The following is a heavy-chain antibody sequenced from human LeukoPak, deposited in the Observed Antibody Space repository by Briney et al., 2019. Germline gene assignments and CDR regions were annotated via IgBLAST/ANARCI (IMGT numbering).Heavy chain of an antibody. J-gene: IGHJ4*02. D-gene: IGHD3-16*01. CDR1: GFTFSSTW. Sequence: GGSLRLSCAASGFTFSSTWMHWFRQVAGKGPVWVSRIHSDGSTTIYADSVKGRFTISRDNARDTLYLQMNSLRAEDTAVYYCVRDRYYVPDYWGQGTLVTVSS. CDR3: VRDRYYVPDY. V-gene: IGHV3-74*01. CDR2: IHSDGSTT.